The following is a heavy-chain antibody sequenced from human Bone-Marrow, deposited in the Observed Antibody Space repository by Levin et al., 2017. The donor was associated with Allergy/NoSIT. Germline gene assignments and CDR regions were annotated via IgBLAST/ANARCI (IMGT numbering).Heavy chain of an antibody. V-gene: IGHV3-7*01. CDR2: IKEDGSEK. Sequence: GESLKISCAASGFTFSSSWMSWVRQAPGKGLEWVANIKEDGSEKYYADSVKGRFTISRDNVKNSLYLQMNSLRAEDTAVYYCARDATHFYGHDRSHFWGQGTLVTVSS. CDR1: GFTFSSSW. D-gene: IGHD5-12*01. J-gene: IGHJ4*02. CDR3: ARDATHFYGHDRSHF.